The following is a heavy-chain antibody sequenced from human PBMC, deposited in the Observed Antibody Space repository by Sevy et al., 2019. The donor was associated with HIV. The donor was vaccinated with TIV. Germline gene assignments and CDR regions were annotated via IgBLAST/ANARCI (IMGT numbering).Heavy chain of an antibody. Sequence: GGSLRLSCAASGFSFSSYAMSWVRQAPGKGLEWVSGISGSGITTYYADSMKGRFTISRDNSKNTLHLQMNSLRAEDTAVYYCAGVAGSGTYYSGDFDYWGQGTLVTVSS. CDR1: GFSFSSYA. CDR2: ISGSGITT. CDR3: AGVAGSGTYYSGDFDY. J-gene: IGHJ4*02. V-gene: IGHV3-23*01. D-gene: IGHD3-10*01.